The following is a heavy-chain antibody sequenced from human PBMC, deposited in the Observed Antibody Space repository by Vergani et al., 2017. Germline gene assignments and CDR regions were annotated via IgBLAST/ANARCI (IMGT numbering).Heavy chain of an antibody. J-gene: IGHJ5*02. CDR2: IYYSGST. CDR3: AKVITGTAYNWFDP. Sequence: QVQLQESGPGLVKPSETLALTSTVSGGSISSYYWSWIRQPPGKGLEWIGYIYYSGSTNYNPSLKSRVTISVDTSKDQFSLKLSSVTAADTAVYYCAKVITGTAYNWFDPWGQGTLVTVSS. D-gene: IGHD1-20*01. CDR1: GGSISSYY. V-gene: IGHV4-59*01.